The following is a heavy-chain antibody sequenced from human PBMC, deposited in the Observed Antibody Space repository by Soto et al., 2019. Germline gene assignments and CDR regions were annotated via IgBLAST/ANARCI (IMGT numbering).Heavy chain of an antibody. J-gene: IGHJ6*02. CDR3: AREAV. V-gene: IGHV3-7*05. CDR2: IKQDGSEQ. Sequence: EVQLVESGGGLVQPGGSLRLSCAASGFTFSGYWMSWVRQAPGKGLEWVANIKQDGSEQFYVDSVKGRFTISRDNAKNSLYLQMNSLRSEDTAVYYCAREAVWGPGTTVTVSS. CDR1: GFTFSGYW.